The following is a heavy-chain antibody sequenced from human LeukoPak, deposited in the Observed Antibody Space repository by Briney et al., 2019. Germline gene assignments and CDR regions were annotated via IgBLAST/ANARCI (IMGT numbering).Heavy chain of an antibody. CDR3: ARERGSITMVRGLDY. CDR1: GFIFSSYA. CDR2: ISSNGGST. D-gene: IGHD3-10*01. V-gene: IGHV3-64*01. J-gene: IGHJ4*02. Sequence: GGSLRPSCAASGFIFSSYAMHWVRQAPGRGLEYVSAISSNGGSTYYANSVKGRFTIPRDNSKNTLYLQMGSLRAEGMAVYYCARERGSITMVRGLDYWGQGTLVTVSS.